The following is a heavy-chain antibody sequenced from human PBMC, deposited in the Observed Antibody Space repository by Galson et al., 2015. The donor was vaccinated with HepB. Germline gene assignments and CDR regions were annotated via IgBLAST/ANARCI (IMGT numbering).Heavy chain of an antibody. CDR2: IIPIFGTA. Sequence: SVKVSCKASGGTFSSYAISWVRQAPGQGLEWMGGIIPIFGTANYAQKFQGRVTITADESTSTAYMELSSLRSEDTAVYYCATYGRGYDILTDYYYYMDVWGKGTTVTVSS. V-gene: IGHV1-69*13. D-gene: IGHD3-9*01. CDR1: GGTFSSYA. CDR3: ATYGRGYDILTDYYYYMDV. J-gene: IGHJ6*03.